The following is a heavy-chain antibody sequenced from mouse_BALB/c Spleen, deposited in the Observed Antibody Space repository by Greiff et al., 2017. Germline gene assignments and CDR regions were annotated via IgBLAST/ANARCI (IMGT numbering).Heavy chain of an antibody. D-gene: IGHD2-14*01. V-gene: IGHV1S126*01. Sequence: QVQLQQSGPQLVRPGASVKISCKASGYSFTSYWMHWVKQRPGQGLEWIGMIDPSDSETRLNQKFKDKATLTVDKSSSTAYMQLSSPTSEDSAVYYCARCGYDEGSYAMDYWGQGTSVTVSS. CDR3: ARCGYDEGSYAMDY. CDR2: IDPSDSET. CDR1: GYSFTSYW. J-gene: IGHJ4*01.